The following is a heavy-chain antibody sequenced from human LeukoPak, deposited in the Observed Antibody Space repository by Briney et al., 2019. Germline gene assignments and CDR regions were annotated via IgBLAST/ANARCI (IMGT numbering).Heavy chain of an antibody. J-gene: IGHJ3*02. CDR2: INPNSGGT. D-gene: IGHD2-2*01. CDR3: AITVTSQLLWYLNDAFDI. V-gene: IGHV1-2*02. CDR1: GYTFTGYY. Sequence: ASVKVSCKASGYTFTGYYMHWVRQAPGQGLEWMGWINPNSGGTNYAQKFQGRVTMTRDTSISTAYMELSRLRSDDTAVYYCAITVTSQLLWYLNDAFDIWGQGEWSPSLQ.